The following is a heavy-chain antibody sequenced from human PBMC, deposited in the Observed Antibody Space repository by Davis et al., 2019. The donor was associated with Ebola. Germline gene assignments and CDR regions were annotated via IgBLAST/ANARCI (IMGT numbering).Heavy chain of an antibody. V-gene: IGHV5-51*01. CDR2: IYPGDSDT. CDR3: ARTYSGYSGEFDY. CDR1: GYSFSSYW. D-gene: IGHD5-12*01. Sequence: GESLKISCKGSGYSFSSYWIAWVRRMPGKGLEWMGIIYPGDSDTRYSPSFQGQVTISVDKSISTAYLQWSSLKASDTAMYYCARTYSGYSGEFDYWGQGTLVTVSS. J-gene: IGHJ4*02.